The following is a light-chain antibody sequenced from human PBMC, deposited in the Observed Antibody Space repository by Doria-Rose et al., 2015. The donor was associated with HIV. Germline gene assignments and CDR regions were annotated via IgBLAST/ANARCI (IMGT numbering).Light chain of an antibody. CDR1: QSLLYNSKDS. V-gene: IGKV4-1*01. J-gene: IGKJ3*01. CDR3: QQYYDTPS. Sequence: TQSPESLGMSLGERANLNCKSKQSLLYNSKDSLAWYQQKPGQPPKLLIYWASTRQSGVPARFSGSGSGTDFTLTISSLEAEDVAVYYCQQYYDTPSFGPGTTVDIK. CDR2: WAS.